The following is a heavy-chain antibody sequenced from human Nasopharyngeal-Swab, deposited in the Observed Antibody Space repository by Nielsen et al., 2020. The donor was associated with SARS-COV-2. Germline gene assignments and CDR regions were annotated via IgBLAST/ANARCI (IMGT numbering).Heavy chain of an antibody. Sequence: ASLKISCKGSGYSFTSYWISWVRQMPGKGLEWMGRIDPSDSYTNYSPSFQGHVTISADKSISTAYLQWSSLKASDTAMYYCARVKDTAMVKFLDYWGQGTLVTVSS. CDR3: ARVKDTAMVKFLDY. J-gene: IGHJ4*02. V-gene: IGHV5-10-1*01. CDR1: GYSFTSYW. D-gene: IGHD5-18*01. CDR2: IDPSDSYT.